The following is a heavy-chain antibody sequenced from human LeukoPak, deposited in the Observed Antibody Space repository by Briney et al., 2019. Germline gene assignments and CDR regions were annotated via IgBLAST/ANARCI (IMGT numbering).Heavy chain of an antibody. CDR2: ISSSSSYI. CDR1: GFTFSSYS. Sequence: GGSLRLSCAASGFTFSSYSMNWVRQAPGKGLEWVSSISSSSSYIYYADSVKGRFTISRDNAKNSLYLQMSSLRAEDTAVYYCARGCSGGSCYGPYYFDYWGQGTLVTVSS. J-gene: IGHJ4*02. D-gene: IGHD2-15*01. CDR3: ARGCSGGSCYGPYYFDY. V-gene: IGHV3-21*01.